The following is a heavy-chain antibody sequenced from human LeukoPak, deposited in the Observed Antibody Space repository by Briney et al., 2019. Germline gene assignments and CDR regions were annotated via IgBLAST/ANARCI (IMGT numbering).Heavy chain of an antibody. CDR1: GFTFCIYC. J-gene: IGHJ4*02. V-gene: IGHV3-74*01. Sequence: GGSLRLSCAASGFTFCIYCMHGVRDAPGEGLVWGAHIHSAGIGLSYADSGKGRFLLSRGHAKNTLTLQMNSLRVEDSAVYFCTRGGPGGTFDYWGQGSLVTVSS. D-gene: IGHD1-14*01. CDR2: IHSAGIGL. CDR3: TRGGPGGTFDY.